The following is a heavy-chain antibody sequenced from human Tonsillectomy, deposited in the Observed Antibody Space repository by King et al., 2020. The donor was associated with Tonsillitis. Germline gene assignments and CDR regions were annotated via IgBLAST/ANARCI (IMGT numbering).Heavy chain of an antibody. J-gene: IGHJ4*02. CDR3: ARGSNYYDSSGYYFFDY. CDR1: GDSVSSNSAA. CDR2: TYYRSKWYN. V-gene: IGHV6-1*01. D-gene: IGHD3-22*01. Sequence: VQLPQSGPGLVKPSQTLSLTCAISGDSVSSNSAAWTWIRQSPSRGLEWLGRTYYRSKWYNDYAVSVKNRITINPDTSKNQFSLQLNSVTPEDTAVYYCARGSNYYDSSGYYFFDYWGQGTLVTVSS.